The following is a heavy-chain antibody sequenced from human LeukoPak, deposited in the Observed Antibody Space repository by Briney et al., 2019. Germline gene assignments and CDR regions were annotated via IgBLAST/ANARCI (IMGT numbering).Heavy chain of an antibody. CDR2: ISWNSGSI. J-gene: IGHJ4*02. CDR3: ATSHVVGATFDY. D-gene: IGHD1-26*01. CDR1: GFTFDDYA. Sequence: GGSLRLSCAASGFTFDDYAMHWVRQAPGKGLEWVSGISWNSGSIAYADSVKGRFTISRDNAKNSLYLQMNSLRAEDTAVYYCATSHVVGATFDYWGQGTLVTVSS. V-gene: IGHV3-9*01.